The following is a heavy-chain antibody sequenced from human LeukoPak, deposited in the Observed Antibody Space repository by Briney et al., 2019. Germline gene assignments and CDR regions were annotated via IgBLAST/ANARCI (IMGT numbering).Heavy chain of an antibody. V-gene: IGHV4-59*01. Sequence: PSETLSLTCTVSGGSISSYYWSWIRQPPGKGLEWIGYIYYSGSTNYNPSLKSRVTISVDTSKNQFSLKLSSVTAADTAVYYCARGSVAAEPGNFDYWGQGTLVTVSS. J-gene: IGHJ4*02. CDR2: IYYSGST. CDR1: GGSISSYY. D-gene: IGHD6-13*01. CDR3: ARGSVAAEPGNFDY.